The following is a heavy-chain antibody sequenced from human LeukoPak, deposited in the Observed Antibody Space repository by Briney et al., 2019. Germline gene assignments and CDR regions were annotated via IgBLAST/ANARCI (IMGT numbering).Heavy chain of an antibody. Sequence: ASVKVSCKASGYTFTSYAMNWVRQAPGQGLEWMGWINPNSGGTNYAQKFQGRVTMTRDTSISTAYIELSRLRSDDTAVYYCARSWRHCSGDSCYPIDYWGEGTQVTVSS. CDR2: INPNSGGT. CDR3: ARSWRHCSGDSCYPIDY. V-gene: IGHV1-2*02. CDR1: GYTFTSYA. D-gene: IGHD2-15*01. J-gene: IGHJ4*02.